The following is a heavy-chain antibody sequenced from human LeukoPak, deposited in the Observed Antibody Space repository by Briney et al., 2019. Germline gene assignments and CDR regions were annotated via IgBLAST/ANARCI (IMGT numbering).Heavy chain of an antibody. V-gene: IGHV3-30*18. Sequence: QPERSLRLSCVVSGFTFSTYGMHWVRQAPGKGLEWVAVISNDGSNRYYVESVKGRFTISRDNSKNTLYLQMNSLRLGDTAVYYCAKDSGWELLAGVFDYWGQGTLVTVSS. CDR3: AKDSGWELLAGVFDY. CDR2: ISNDGSNR. D-gene: IGHD1-26*01. J-gene: IGHJ4*02. CDR1: GFTFSTYG.